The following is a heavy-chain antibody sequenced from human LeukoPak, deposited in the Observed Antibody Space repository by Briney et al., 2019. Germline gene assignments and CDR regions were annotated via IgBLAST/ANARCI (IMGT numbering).Heavy chain of an antibody. V-gene: IGHV1-8*01. CDR1: GYTFTSYD. CDR2: MNPNSGNT. J-gene: IGHJ4*02. CDR3: ARGCMVRGVRRVITSYYFDY. D-gene: IGHD3-10*01. Sequence: ASVKVSCKASGYTFTSYDINWVRQATGQGLEWMGWMNPNSGNTGYAQKFQGRVTMTRNTSISTAYMELSSLRSEDTAVYYCARGCMVRGVRRVITSYYFDYWGQGTLVTVSS.